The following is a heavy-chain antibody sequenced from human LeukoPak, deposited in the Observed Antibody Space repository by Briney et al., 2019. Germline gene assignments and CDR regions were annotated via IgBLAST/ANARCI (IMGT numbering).Heavy chain of an antibody. Sequence: PSETLSLTCAVYGGSFSGYYWSWIRQPPGKGLEWIGEINHSGSTNYNPSLKSRVTISVDTSKNQFSLKLSSVTAADTAVYYCARVTRYYDFWSGPPGGWFDPWGQGTLVTVSS. V-gene: IGHV4-34*01. D-gene: IGHD3-3*01. J-gene: IGHJ5*02. CDR3: ARVTRYYDFWSGPPGGWFDP. CDR1: GGSFSGYY. CDR2: INHSGST.